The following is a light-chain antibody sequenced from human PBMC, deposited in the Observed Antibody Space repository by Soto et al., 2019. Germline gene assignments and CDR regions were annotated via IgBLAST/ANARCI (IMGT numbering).Light chain of an antibody. CDR2: DAS. CDR1: QSISSW. J-gene: IGKJ1*01. V-gene: IGKV1-5*01. Sequence: DIQMTQSPSTLSASVGDRVTITCRASQSISSWLAWYQQKPGKAPKLLIYDASSLDSGVPSRFSGSGSGTEFTLTISSLQADDVANYYCQQYNSYSTFGQGTKVEIK. CDR3: QQYNSYST.